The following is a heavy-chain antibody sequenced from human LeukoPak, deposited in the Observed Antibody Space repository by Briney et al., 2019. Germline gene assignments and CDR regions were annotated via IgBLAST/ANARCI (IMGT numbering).Heavy chain of an antibody. V-gene: IGHV4-34*01. Sequence: SETLSLTCAVYGGSFSGYYWSWIRQPPGKGLEWIGEINHSGSTNYNPSLKSRVTISVDTSKYQFSLKLSSVTAADTAVYYCARGGYSYGYKYWGQGTLVTVSS. J-gene: IGHJ4*02. CDR1: GGSFSGYY. CDR3: ARGGYSYGYKY. D-gene: IGHD5-18*01. CDR2: INHSGST.